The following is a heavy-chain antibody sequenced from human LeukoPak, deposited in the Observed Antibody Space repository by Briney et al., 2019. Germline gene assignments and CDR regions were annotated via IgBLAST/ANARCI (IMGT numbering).Heavy chain of an antibody. Sequence: GGSLRLSCAASGVTFSSYSMNWVRQAPGKGLEWVSSISSSSSYIYYADSVKGRFTISRDNAKNSLYLQMNSLRAEDTAVYYCARECGGDCLGAFDIWGQGTMVPVSS. V-gene: IGHV3-21*01. D-gene: IGHD2-21*02. CDR2: ISSSSSYI. CDR1: GVTFSSYS. J-gene: IGHJ3*02. CDR3: ARECGGDCLGAFDI.